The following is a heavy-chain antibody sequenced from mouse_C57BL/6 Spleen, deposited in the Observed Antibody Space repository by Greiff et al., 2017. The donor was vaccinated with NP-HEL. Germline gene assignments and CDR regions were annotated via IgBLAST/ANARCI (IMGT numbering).Heavy chain of an antibody. CDR1: GYTFTSYW. J-gene: IGHJ2*01. CDR2: IDPSDSYT. D-gene: IGHD2-1*01. V-gene: IGHV1-59*01. CDR3: ARSYGNYLYFDY. Sequence: QVQLQQPGAELVRPGTSVKLSCKASGYTFTSYWMHWVKQRPGQGLEWIGVIDPSDSYTNYNQKFKGKATLTVDTSSSTAYMQLSSLTSEDSAVYYCARSYGNYLYFDYWGQGTTLTVSS.